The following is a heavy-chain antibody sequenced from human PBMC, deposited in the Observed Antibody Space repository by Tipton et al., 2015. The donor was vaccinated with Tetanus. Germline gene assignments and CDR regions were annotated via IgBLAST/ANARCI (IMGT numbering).Heavy chain of an antibody. CDR3: ARVYPPDSSGYFNVIDY. Sequence: TLSLTCTVSGASISSYYWSWIRQPPGKGLEWIAYISSSGRTNYNPSLKSRVTISIDTSKNQFSLKLSSVTAADTAVYYCARVYPPDSSGYFNVIDYWGQGTLVTASS. V-gene: IGHV4-59*12. D-gene: IGHD3-22*01. CDR1: GASISSYY. J-gene: IGHJ4*02. CDR2: ISSSGRT.